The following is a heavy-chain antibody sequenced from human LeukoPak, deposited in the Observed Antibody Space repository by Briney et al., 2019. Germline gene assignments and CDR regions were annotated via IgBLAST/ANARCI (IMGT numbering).Heavy chain of an antibody. CDR2: IYSNGST. V-gene: IGHV3-53*01. CDR1: GFIVSGDF. D-gene: IGHD1-26*01. Sequence: GGSLRLSCAASGFIVSGDFMSWVRQAPGKGLEWVSVIYSNGSTYYADSVKGRFTISRDNSKNTLDLQMTGLRAEDTAVYYCARERGRGRDSPWFDYWGQGTLVTVSS. J-gene: IGHJ4*02. CDR3: ARERGRGRDSPWFDY.